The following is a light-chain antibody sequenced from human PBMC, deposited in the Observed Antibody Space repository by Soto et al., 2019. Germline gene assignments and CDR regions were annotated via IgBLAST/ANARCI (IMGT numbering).Light chain of an antibody. Sequence: QSVLTQPASVSGSPGQSITISCTGTSSDVGGYNYVSWYQQHPGKAPKLMIYDVSNRPSGVSNRFSGSKSGNTASLTISGLQAEDVADYYCSSYTSSSTLVFGGGTMLTVL. CDR2: DVS. J-gene: IGLJ2*01. CDR3: SSYTSSSTLV. V-gene: IGLV2-14*01. CDR1: SSDVGGYNY.